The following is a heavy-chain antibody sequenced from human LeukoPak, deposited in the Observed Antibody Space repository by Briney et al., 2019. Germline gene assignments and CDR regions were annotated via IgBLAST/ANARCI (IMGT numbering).Heavy chain of an antibody. CDR3: ARDNRRAHTYYYDSSGYP. CDR2: ISAYNGNT. Sequence: ASVKVSCKASGYTFTSYGISWVRQAPGQGLEWMGRISAYNGNTNYAQKLQGRVTMTTDTSTSTAYMELRSLRSDDTAVYYCARDNRRAHTYYYDSSGYPWGQGTLVTVSS. CDR1: GYTFTSYG. V-gene: IGHV1-18*01. J-gene: IGHJ4*02. D-gene: IGHD3-22*01.